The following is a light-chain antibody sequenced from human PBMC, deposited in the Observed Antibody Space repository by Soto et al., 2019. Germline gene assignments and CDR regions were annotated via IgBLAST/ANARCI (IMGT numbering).Light chain of an antibody. CDR2: EVS. CDR1: SSDVGGYNY. CDR3: SSYTSTSTLYV. V-gene: IGLV2-14*01. Sequence: QSALTQPPSASGSPGQSVAISCTGTSSDVGGYNYVSWYQQHPGKAPKLVISEVSNRPSGISGRFSGSKSGNAASLTISGLQAEDEATYYCSSYTSTSTLYVFGPGTKLTVL. J-gene: IGLJ1*01.